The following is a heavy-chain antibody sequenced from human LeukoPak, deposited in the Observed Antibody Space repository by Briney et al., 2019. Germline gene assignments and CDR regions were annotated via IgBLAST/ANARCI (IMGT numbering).Heavy chain of an antibody. V-gene: IGHV4-39*01. CDR2: LYYSGRT. J-gene: IGHJ4*02. CDR1: GGSMSSSSHY. Sequence: PSETLSLTCSVSGGSMSSSSHYWGWVRQPPGKELQWIGSLYYSGRTFYTPSLESRVTMSIDTSNNQFSLRMSSVTAADAAVYYCARLAAGTWSYDYWGQGSLVTVSS. D-gene: IGHD6-25*01. CDR3: ARLAAGTWSYDY.